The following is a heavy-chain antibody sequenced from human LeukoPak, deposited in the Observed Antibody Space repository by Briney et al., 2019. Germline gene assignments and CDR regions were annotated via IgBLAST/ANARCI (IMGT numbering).Heavy chain of an antibody. CDR1: GFTFSSYA. V-gene: IGHV3-23*01. Sequence: GGSLRLSCAASGFTFSSYAMSWVRQAPGKGLEWVSAISGSGGSTYYAASVKGRFTISRDNSKNTLYLQMNSLRAEDTAVYYCAKYGIAAAGNQKFDYWGQGTLVTVSS. CDR2: ISGSGGST. D-gene: IGHD6-13*01. J-gene: IGHJ4*02. CDR3: AKYGIAAAGNQKFDY.